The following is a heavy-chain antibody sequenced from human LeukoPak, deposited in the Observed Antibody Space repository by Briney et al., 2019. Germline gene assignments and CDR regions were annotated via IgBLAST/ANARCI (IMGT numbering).Heavy chain of an antibody. CDR3: AKGDTSGWYYFHY. CDR2: ISYDGSNE. Sequence: GRSLRLSCAASGFTFSSYGVHWVRQAPGKGLEWVAVISYDGSNEFYGDSVKGRITISRDNSKNTLYLQMNSLRAEDTAVYYCAKGDTSGWYYFHYWGQGTLVTVSS. D-gene: IGHD6-19*01. CDR1: GFTFSSYG. J-gene: IGHJ4*02. V-gene: IGHV3-30*18.